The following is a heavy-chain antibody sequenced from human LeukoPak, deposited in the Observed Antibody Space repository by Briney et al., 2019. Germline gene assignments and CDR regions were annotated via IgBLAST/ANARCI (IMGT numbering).Heavy chain of an antibody. V-gene: IGHV3-23*01. CDR1: GFTFSSYA. CDR3: AKGPRVFGVVLGLDWYFDL. D-gene: IGHD3-3*01. Sequence: GGSLRLSCVGSGFTFSSYAMNWVRQAPGKGLEWVSVISPRSDSAFYADSLRGRFTISRDNSKNTLFLQMSSLRAEDTAVYYCAKGPRVFGVVLGLDWYFDLWGRGTLVTVSS. CDR2: ISPRSDSA. J-gene: IGHJ2*01.